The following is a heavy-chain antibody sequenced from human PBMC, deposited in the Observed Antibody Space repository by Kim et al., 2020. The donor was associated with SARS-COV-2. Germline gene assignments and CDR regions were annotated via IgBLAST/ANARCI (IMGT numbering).Heavy chain of an antibody. CDR1: GFTFSSYS. V-gene: IGHV3-21*01. J-gene: IGHJ6*02. Sequence: GGSLRLSCAASGFTFSSYSMNWVRQAPGKGLEWVSSISSSSSYIYYADSVKGRFTISRDNAKNSLYLQMNSLRAEDTAVYYCARDCIAVAGRLYYYGMDVWGQGTTVTVSS. D-gene: IGHD6-19*01. CDR3: ARDCIAVAGRLYYYGMDV. CDR2: ISSSSSYI.